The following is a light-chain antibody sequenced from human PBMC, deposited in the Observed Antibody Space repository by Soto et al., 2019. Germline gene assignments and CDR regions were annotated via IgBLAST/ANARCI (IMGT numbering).Light chain of an antibody. CDR2: SNN. J-gene: IGLJ3*02. Sequence: QSVLAQPPSASGTPGQRVTISCSGSSSNIRTNTVNWYHQLPGTAPKLLIYSNNQRLSGVPDRFSGSKSGTSASLAISGLQSEDEADYYCAAWDDSLNGWVFGGGTKVTVL. CDR1: SSNIRTNT. CDR3: AAWDDSLNGWV. V-gene: IGLV1-44*01.